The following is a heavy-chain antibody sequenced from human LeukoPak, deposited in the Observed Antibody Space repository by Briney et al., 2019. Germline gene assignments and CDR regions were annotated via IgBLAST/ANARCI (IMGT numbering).Heavy chain of an antibody. CDR2: IKQDGSEK. CDR3: ARDRFVGYYQLPTGAFDI. Sequence: GGSLRLSCAASGFTFSSYWMSWVRQAPRKGLEWVANIKQDGSEKYYVDSVKGRFTISRDNAKNSLYLQMNSLRAEDTAVYYCARDRFVGYYQLPTGAFDIWGQGTMVTVS. D-gene: IGHD2-2*01. V-gene: IGHV3-7*01. J-gene: IGHJ3*02. CDR1: GFTFSSYW.